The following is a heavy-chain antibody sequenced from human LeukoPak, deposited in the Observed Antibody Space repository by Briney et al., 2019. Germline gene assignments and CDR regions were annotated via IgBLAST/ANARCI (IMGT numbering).Heavy chain of an antibody. V-gene: IGHV3-49*04. CDR1: GFTFGDYA. J-gene: IGHJ4*02. D-gene: IGHD3-10*01. Sequence: PGGSLRLSCTASGFTFGDYAMSWVRQAPGKGLEWVGFIRSKAYGGTTEYAASVKGRFTISRDDSKSIAYLQMNSLKTEDTAVYYCTAHFDIWFGEFDLDYWGQGTLVTVSS. CDR3: TAHFDIWFGEFDLDY. CDR2: IRSKAYGGTT.